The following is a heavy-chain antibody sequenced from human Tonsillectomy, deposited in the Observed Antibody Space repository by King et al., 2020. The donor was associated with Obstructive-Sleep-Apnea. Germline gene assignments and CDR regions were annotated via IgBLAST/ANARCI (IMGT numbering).Heavy chain of an antibody. CDR3: ARDVGYGSGSYHSD. CDR2: ATSSGSTI. Sequence: VQLVESGGGLVKPGGSLRLSCAASGFTFSDYYMSGIRQAPRKGVECVAYATSSGSTIYYADSVKGRFTISRDNARNSLYLQMNRLRAEDPAVYYRARDVGYGSGSYHSDWGQGTLVTVSS. CDR1: GFTFSDYY. D-gene: IGHD3-10*01. V-gene: IGHV3-11*01. J-gene: IGHJ4*02.